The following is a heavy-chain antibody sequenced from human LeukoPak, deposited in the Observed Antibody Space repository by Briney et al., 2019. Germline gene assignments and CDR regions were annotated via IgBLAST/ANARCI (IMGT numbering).Heavy chain of an antibody. D-gene: IGHD3-22*01. CDR3: AKDRYPFSSGYLFDS. CDR1: GFNFNEYA. Sequence: GGSLRLSCVASGFNFNEYAMAWVRQAPGKRPQWVSSIVGSGDSSVYADSVKGRFTISRDNSKHTLYLQMNSLRVEDAAVYFCAKDRYPFSSGYLFDSWGQGTLVTVSS. CDR2: IVGSGDSS. J-gene: IGHJ4*02. V-gene: IGHV3-23*01.